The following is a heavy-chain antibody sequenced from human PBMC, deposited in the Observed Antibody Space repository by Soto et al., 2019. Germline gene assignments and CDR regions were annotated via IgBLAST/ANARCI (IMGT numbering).Heavy chain of an antibody. CDR2: IWYDGSNK. D-gene: IGHD6-13*01. CDR3: ASTYSSSPVHRYYYYGMEV. CDR1: GFTFSSYG. V-gene: IGHV3-33*01. Sequence: PGGSLRLSCAASGFTFSSYGMHWVRQAPGKGLEWVAVIWYDGSNKYYADSVKGRFTISRDNSKNTLYLQMNSLRAEDTAVYYCASTYSSSPVHRYYYYGMEVWGQGTTVTVSS. J-gene: IGHJ6*02.